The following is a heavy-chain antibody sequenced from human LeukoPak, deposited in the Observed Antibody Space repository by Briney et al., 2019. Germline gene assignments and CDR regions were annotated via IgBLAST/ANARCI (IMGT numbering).Heavy chain of an antibody. J-gene: IGHJ4*02. Sequence: PSETLSRTCNVSGGSISSSSYYWGWIRQPPGKGLEWIGSIYYSGSTYYNPSLKSRVTISVDASKNQFSLKLSSVTAADTAVYYCAALYSSSWYLPEEDLGYFDYWGQGTLVTVSS. CDR2: IYYSGST. V-gene: IGHV4-39*07. D-gene: IGHD6-13*01. CDR3: AALYSSSWYLPEEDLGYFDY. CDR1: GGSISSSSYY.